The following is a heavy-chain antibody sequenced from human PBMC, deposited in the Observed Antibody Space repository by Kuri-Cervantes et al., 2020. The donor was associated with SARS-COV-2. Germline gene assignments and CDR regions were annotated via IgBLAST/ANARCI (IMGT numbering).Heavy chain of an antibody. Sequence: GESLKTSCAASGFSFSSYAMSWVRQAPGKGLEWVSAISGSGESTNYADSVKGRFTISRDNSKNTLYLQMNSMRDEDTAVYYCARDQRQEITIFGVVITAYGMDVWGQGTTVTVSS. CDR3: ARDQRQEITIFGVVITAYGMDV. J-gene: IGHJ6*02. CDR2: ISGSGEST. D-gene: IGHD3-3*01. V-gene: IGHV3-23*01. CDR1: GFSFSSYA.